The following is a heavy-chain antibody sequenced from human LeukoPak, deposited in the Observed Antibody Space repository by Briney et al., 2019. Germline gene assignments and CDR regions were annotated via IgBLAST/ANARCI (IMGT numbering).Heavy chain of an antibody. CDR3: AKDIGSGSYESYYYMDV. CDR1: GFTFSSYW. J-gene: IGHJ6*03. D-gene: IGHD3-10*01. V-gene: IGHV3-74*01. Sequence: GGSLRLSCAASGFTFSSYWMHWVRHAPGKGLVWVSRINSDGSSTSYADSVKGRFTISRDNAKNSLYLQMNSLRAEDTALYYCAKDIGSGSYESYYYMDVWGKGTTVTISS. CDR2: INSDGSST.